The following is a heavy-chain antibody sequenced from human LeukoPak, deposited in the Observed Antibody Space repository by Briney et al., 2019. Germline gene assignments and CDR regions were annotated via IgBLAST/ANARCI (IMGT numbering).Heavy chain of an antibody. CDR2: ISGSGDTT. CDR3: AKSRGESRGASNY. V-gene: IGHV3-23*01. CDR1: GFTFSSYA. J-gene: IGHJ4*02. D-gene: IGHD1-26*01. Sequence: GGSLRLSCAASGFTFSSYAMNWVRQALGKGLEWVSFISGSGDTTYYADSVKGRFTISRDSSKNTLYLQMNSLRAEDTAVYYYAKSRGESRGASNYWGQGTLVTVSS.